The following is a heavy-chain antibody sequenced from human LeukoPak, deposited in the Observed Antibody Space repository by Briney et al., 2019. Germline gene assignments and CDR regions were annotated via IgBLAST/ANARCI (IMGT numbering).Heavy chain of an antibody. V-gene: IGHV3-30*02. D-gene: IGHD1-14*01. CDR2: IRYDGSNK. CDR1: GFTFSSYA. CDR3: AKDTTPPKAGFDP. J-gene: IGHJ5*02. Sequence: GGSLRLSCAAPGFTFSSYAMSWVRQAPGKGLEWVAFIRYDGSNKYYADSVKGRFTISRDNSKNTLYLQMNSLRAEDTAVYYCAKDTTPPKAGFDPWGQGTLVTVSS.